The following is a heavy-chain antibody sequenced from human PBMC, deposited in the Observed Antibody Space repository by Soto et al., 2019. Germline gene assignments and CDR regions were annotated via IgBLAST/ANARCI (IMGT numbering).Heavy chain of an antibody. Sequence: VASVKVSCKASGGTFSSYAISWVRQAPGQGLEWMGGIIPIFGTANYAQKFQGRVTITADKSTSTAYMELSSLRSEDTAVYYCASWGYDSSGYLGYFDYWGQGTLVTVSS. J-gene: IGHJ4*02. CDR2: IIPIFGTA. V-gene: IGHV1-69*06. CDR3: ASWGYDSSGYLGYFDY. CDR1: GGTFSSYA. D-gene: IGHD3-22*01.